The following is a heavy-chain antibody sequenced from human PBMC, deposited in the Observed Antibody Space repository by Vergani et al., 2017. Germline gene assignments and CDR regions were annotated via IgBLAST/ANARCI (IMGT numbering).Heavy chain of an antibody. V-gene: IGHV3-30-3*01. D-gene: IGHD5-12*01. CDR1: GFTFSSYA. CDR2: ISYDGSNK. CDR3: ARVAIVATEGYYYYYMDV. Sequence: QVQLVESGGGVVQPGRSLRLSCAASGFTFSSYAMHWDRQAPGKGLEWVAVISYDGSNKYYADSVKGRFTISRDNSKNTLYLQMNSLRAEDTAVYYCARVAIVATEGYYYYYMDVWGKGTTVTVSS. J-gene: IGHJ6*03.